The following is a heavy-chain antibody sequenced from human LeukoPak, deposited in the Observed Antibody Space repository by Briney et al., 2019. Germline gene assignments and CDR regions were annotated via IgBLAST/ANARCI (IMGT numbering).Heavy chain of an antibody. CDR1: GFTVSSDY. CDR2: IYSGGST. J-gene: IGHJ4*02. V-gene: IGHV3-53*01. D-gene: IGHD6-13*01. Sequence: GGSLRLSCAASGFTVSSDYMSWVRQAPGKGLEWVSVIYSGGSTYYADSVKGRFTISRDNSKNTLYLQMNSLRAEDTAVYYCARDPSSGYYYFDYWGQGTLVTVSS. CDR3: ARDPSSGYYYFDY.